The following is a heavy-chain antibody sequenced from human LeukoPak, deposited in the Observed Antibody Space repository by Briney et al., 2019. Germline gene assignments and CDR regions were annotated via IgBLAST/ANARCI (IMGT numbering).Heavy chain of an antibody. CDR3: ARAPAHYYGSGSYSSGIDY. V-gene: IGHV3-74*01. Sequence: GGSLRLSCAASGFTFSSYWMHWVRQAPGKGQVWVSRINSDGSSTSYADSVKGRFTISRDNAKNTLYLQMNSLRAEDTAVYYCARAPAHYYGSGSYSSGIDYWGQGTLVTVSS. D-gene: IGHD3-10*01. J-gene: IGHJ4*02. CDR1: GFTFSSYW. CDR2: INSDGSST.